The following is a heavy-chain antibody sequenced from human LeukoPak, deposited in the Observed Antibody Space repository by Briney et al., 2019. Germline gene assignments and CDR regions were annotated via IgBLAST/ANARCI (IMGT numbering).Heavy chain of an antibody. CDR2: IFPSGGEI. V-gene: IGHV3-23*01. J-gene: IGHJ4*02. Sequence: PGGSLRLSCVVSGFTFSNYEMNWVRQPPGEGLEWVSSIFPSGGEIHYADSVRGRFTISRDNSKSTLSLQMNSLRAEDTAIYYCATYRQVLLPFESWGQGTLVTVSS. CDR3: ATYRQVLLPFES. D-gene: IGHD2/OR15-2a*01. CDR1: GFTFSNYE.